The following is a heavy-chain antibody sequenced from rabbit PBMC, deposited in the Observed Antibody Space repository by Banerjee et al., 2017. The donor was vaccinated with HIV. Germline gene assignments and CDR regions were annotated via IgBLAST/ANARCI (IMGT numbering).Heavy chain of an antibody. CDR3: ARDLAGVIGWNFNL. Sequence: QEQLEESGGDLVKPEGSLTLTCTASGFSFSNKYVMCWVRQAPGKGLEWIACINTNSGNAVYASWVNGRFTISSDNAQNTVDLQMNSLTAADTATYFCARDLAGVIGWNFNLWGQGTLVTVS. D-gene: IGHD4-1*01. CDR2: INTNSGNA. CDR1: GFSFSNKYV. V-gene: IGHV1S45*01. J-gene: IGHJ4*01.